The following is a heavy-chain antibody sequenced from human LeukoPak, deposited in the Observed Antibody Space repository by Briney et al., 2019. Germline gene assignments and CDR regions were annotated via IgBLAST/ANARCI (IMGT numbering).Heavy chain of an antibody. CDR2: INHSGST. J-gene: IGHJ4*02. V-gene: IGHV4-34*01. Sequence: SETLSLTCAVYGGSFSGYYWSWIRQPPGKGLEWIGEINHSGSTNYNPSLKSRVTISVDTSKNQFSLKLSSVTAADTAVYYCATRTYYQSNFDYWGQGTLVTVSS. CDR3: ATRTYYQSNFDY. D-gene: IGHD3-10*01. CDR1: GGSFSGYY.